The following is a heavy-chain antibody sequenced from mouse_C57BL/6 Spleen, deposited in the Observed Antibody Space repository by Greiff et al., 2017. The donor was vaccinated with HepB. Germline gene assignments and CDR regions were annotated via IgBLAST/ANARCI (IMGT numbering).Heavy chain of an antibody. CDR1: GYTFTDYN. CDR3: ARQDKPVYYYAMDY. CDR2: INPNNGGT. V-gene: IGHV1-18*01. Sequence: EVQLQQSGPELVKPGASVKIPCKASGYTFTDYNMDWVKQSHGKSLEWIGDINPNNGGTIYNQKFKGKATLTVDKSSSTAYMELRSLTSEDTAVYYCARQDKPVYYYAMDYWGQGTSVTVSS. J-gene: IGHJ4*01. D-gene: IGHD6-1*01.